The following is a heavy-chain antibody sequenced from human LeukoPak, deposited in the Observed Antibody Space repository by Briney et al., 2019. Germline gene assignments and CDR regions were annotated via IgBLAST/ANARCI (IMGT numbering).Heavy chain of an antibody. CDR3: AQHPICSGGRCYSGFDY. Sequence: GGSLRLSCAVSGFTFRSYAMSWVRQAPGEGLEWVSAISGSGGSTYYADSVKGRFTISRDNSKSTLYLQMNSLRAEDTAVYYCAQHPICSGGRCYSGFDYWGQGTLVTVSS. CDR1: GFTFRSYA. D-gene: IGHD2-15*01. J-gene: IGHJ4*02. CDR2: ISGSGGST. V-gene: IGHV3-23*01.